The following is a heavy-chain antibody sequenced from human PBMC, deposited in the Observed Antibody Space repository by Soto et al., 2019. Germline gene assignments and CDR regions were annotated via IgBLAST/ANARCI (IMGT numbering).Heavy chain of an antibody. CDR2: ISGSGGST. CDR3: AKDLKAYCGGDCNFFGY. V-gene: IGHV3-23*01. CDR1: GFTFSSYA. J-gene: IGHJ4*02. D-gene: IGHD2-21*02. Sequence: EVQLLESGGGLVQPGGSLRLSCAASGFTFSSYAMSWVRQAPGKGLEWVSAISGSGGSTYYADSVKGRFTISRDNSKNTLYLQMNSLRAEDTAVYYCAKDLKAYCGGDCNFFGYWGQGTLVTVSS.